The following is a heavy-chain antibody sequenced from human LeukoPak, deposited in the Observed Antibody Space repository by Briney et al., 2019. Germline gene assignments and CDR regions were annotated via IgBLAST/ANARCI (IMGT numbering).Heavy chain of an antibody. CDR3: ARASYPDCSSTSCYRYYYMDV. J-gene: IGHJ6*03. Sequence: GGSLRLSCAASGFTFSSYSMNWVRQAPGKGLEWVSYISSSSSTIYYADSVKGRFTISRDNAKNSLYLQMNSLRAEDTAVYYCARASYPDCSSTSCYRYYYMDVWGKGTTVTVS. V-gene: IGHV3-48*01. CDR2: ISSSSSTI. CDR1: GFTFSSYS. D-gene: IGHD2-2*01.